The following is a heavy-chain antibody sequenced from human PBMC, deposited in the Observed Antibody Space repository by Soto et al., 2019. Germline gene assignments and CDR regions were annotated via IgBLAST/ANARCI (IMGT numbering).Heavy chain of an antibody. CDR2: ISGSGGST. Sequence: GGSLRLSCAASGFTFSSYAMSWVRQAPGKGLEWVSAISGSGGSTYYADSVKGRFTISRDNSKNTLYLQMNSLRAEDAAVYYCAKDGSNYPKKYNWFDPWGQGTLVTVSS. V-gene: IGHV3-23*01. CDR1: GFTFSSYA. D-gene: IGHD4-4*01. CDR3: AKDGSNYPKKYNWFDP. J-gene: IGHJ5*02.